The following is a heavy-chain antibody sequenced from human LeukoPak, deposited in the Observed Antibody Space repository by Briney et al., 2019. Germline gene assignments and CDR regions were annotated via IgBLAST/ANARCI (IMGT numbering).Heavy chain of an antibody. CDR1: GGTFSSYA. CDR2: INPSGGST. V-gene: IGHV1-46*01. CDR3: ARKYDYGDYFDY. J-gene: IGHJ4*02. D-gene: IGHD4-17*01. Sequence: ASVKVSCKASGGTFSSYAISWVRQAPGQGLEWMGIINPSGGSTSYAQKFQGRVTMTRDTSTSTVYMELSSLRSEDTAVYYCARKYDYGDYFDYWGQGTLVTVSS.